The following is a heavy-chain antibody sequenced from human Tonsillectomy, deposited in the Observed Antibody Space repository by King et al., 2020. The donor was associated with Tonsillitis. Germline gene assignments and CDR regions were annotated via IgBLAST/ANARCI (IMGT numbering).Heavy chain of an antibody. D-gene: IGHD3-9*01. J-gene: IGHJ1*01. CDR3: ARVGKYYDILTGYFPPEYFQH. CDR2: INPSGGST. CDR1: GYTFTSYY. V-gene: IGHV1-46*01. Sequence: QLVQSGAEVKKPGASVKVSCKASGYTFTSYYMHWVRQAPGLGLEWMGIINPSGGSTSYAQKFQGRVTMTRDTSTSTVYMELSSLRSEDTAVYYCARVGKYYDILTGYFPPEYFQHWGQGTLVTVSS.